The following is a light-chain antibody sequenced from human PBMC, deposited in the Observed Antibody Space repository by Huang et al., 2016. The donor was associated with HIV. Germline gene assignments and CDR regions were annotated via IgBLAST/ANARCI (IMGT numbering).Light chain of an antibody. CDR3: QQRGNWPPVT. V-gene: IGKV3-11*01. J-gene: IGKJ4*01. CDR2: EAA. Sequence: EVVLTQSPATLSLSPGERATLSCRASQSVTNYLAWYQQKPGQPPRLLIYEAANRATGVPARCSGSGSGTDFTLTISSLEPEDFAVYYCQQRGNWPPVTFGGGTKVEIK. CDR1: QSVTNY.